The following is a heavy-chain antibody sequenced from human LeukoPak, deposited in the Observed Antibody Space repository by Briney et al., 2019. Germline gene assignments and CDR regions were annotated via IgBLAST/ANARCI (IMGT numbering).Heavy chain of an antibody. D-gene: IGHD4-17*01. V-gene: IGHV3-23*01. CDR3: AKSFRDYGDYLAFDI. CDR1: GFTFDDYG. Sequence: GGSLRLSCAASGFTFDDYGMSWVRQAPGKGLEWVSSISDSGGSTYYADSVKGRVTISRDNSKNMLYLQMNSLRVEDAAVYYCAKSFRDYGDYLAFDIWGQGTMVTVSS. J-gene: IGHJ3*02. CDR2: ISDSGGST.